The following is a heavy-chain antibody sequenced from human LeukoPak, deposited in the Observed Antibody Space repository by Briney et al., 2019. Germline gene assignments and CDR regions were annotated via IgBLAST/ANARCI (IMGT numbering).Heavy chain of an antibody. Sequence: ASVKVSCKASGYTFTDYFIHWVRRAPGQGLEWMGWINPKNGDTKYAQSFQGRVTMTRDTSINTVYMELRRLRSDDTAVYYCTRDEAVYTGGWKQTNWFDPWGQGTLVTVPS. CDR3: TRDEAVYTGGWKQTNWFDP. CDR2: INPKNGDT. V-gene: IGHV1-2*02. D-gene: IGHD6-19*01. J-gene: IGHJ5*02. CDR1: GYTFTDYF.